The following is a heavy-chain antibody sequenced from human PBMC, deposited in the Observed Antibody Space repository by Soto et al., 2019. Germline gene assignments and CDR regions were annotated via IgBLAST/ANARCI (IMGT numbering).Heavy chain of an antibody. CDR2: ISYDGSNK. Sequence: QVQLVESGGGVVQPGRSLRLSCAASGFTFSSYGMHWVRQAPGKGLEWVAGISYDGSNKYYADSVKGRFTISRDNSKNTLYLQRNSLRAEYTAVYYCATQGGSWYWSEFDHWGQGTLVTVSS. CDR3: ATQGGSWYWSEFDH. CDR1: GFTFSSYG. D-gene: IGHD6-13*01. J-gene: IGHJ4*02. V-gene: IGHV3-30*03.